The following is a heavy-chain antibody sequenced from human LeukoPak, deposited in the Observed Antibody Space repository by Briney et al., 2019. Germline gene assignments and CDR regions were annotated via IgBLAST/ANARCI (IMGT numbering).Heavy chain of an antibody. CDR2: ISGTGGST. CDR1: GFTFSSYA. D-gene: IGHD4-17*01. J-gene: IGHJ4*02. CDR3: ARVRDYGDYYFDY. Sequence: PGGSLRLSCVASGFTFSSYAMSWVRQAPGKGLEWVSAISGTGGSTYYADSVKGRFTISRDNSKYTLYLQMNSLTAEDTAVFYCARVRDYGDYYFDYWGQGTLVTVSS. V-gene: IGHV3-23*01.